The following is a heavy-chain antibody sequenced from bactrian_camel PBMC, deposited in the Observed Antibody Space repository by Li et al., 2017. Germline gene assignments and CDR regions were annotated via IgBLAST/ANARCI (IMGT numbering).Heavy chain of an antibody. D-gene: IGHD6*01. CDR1: IPNHPSSHLGTDGSADC. Sequence: HVQLVESGGGSVLAGGSLRLSCLVTIPNHPSSHLGTDGSADCMAWFRQVPGKEREAVAYIFFGGGSTHYPDSVKGRFTISEDKVKNTVDLQMNNLKPEDTAMYYCAAAPFGSWYCPFFEFNDWGRGTQVTVS. CDR3: AAAPFGSWYCPFFEFND. V-gene: IGHV3-3*01. J-gene: IGHJ4*01. CDR2: IFFGGGST.